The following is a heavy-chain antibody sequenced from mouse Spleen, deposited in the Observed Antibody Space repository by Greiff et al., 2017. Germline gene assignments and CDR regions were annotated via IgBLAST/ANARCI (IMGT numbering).Heavy chain of an antibody. Sequence: QVQLQQPGAELVRPGSSVKLSCKASGYTFTSYWMDWVKQRPGQGLEWIGNIYPSDSETHYNQKFKDKATLTVDKSSSTAYMQLSSLTSEDSAVYYCARSYYYGSSYYHAMDYWGQGTSVTVSS. D-gene: IGHD1-1*01. CDR3: ARSYYYGSSYYHAMDY. CDR1: GYTFTSYW. CDR2: IYPSDSET. J-gene: IGHJ4*01. V-gene: IGHV1-61*01.